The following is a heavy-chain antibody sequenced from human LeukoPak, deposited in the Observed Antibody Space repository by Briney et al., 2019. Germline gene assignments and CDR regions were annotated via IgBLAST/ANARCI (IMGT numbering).Heavy chain of an antibody. V-gene: IGHV4-4*07. Sequence: SETLSLTCTVSGGSISSYYWSWIRQPAGKGLEWIGRIYTSGSTNCNPSLKSRVTISVDKSKNQFSLKLSSVTAADTAVYYCARVGNYYDSSGYYYYYYYMDVWGKGTTVTVSS. CDR3: ARVGNYYDSSGYYYYYYYMDV. CDR1: GGSISSYY. J-gene: IGHJ6*03. CDR2: IYTSGST. D-gene: IGHD3-22*01.